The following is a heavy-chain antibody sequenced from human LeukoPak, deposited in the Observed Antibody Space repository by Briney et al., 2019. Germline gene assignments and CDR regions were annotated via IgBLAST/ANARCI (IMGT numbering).Heavy chain of an antibody. CDR1: GGSISSSSFY. Sequence: SETLSLTCTVSGGSISSSSFYWGWIRQPPGKGLEWIGSIHYNGNAYYNPSLKSRVTISVDTSKNQFFLKMRSVTAADTAVYYCARPNYGSYDFYYWGQGTLVTVSS. J-gene: IGHJ4*02. D-gene: IGHD3-3*01. CDR3: ARPNYGSYDFYY. CDR2: IHYNGNA. V-gene: IGHV4-39*01.